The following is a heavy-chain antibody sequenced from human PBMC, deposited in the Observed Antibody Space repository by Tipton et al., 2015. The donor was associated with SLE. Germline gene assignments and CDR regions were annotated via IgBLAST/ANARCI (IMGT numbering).Heavy chain of an antibody. CDR2: IYYSGST. Sequence: TLSLTCTVSGDSISRSNYYWGWIRQPPGKGLEWIGSIYYSGSTYYNPSLKSRVTIFVDTSKNQFSLRLSSVTAADTAVYYCARPHSSGWSDFDYWGQGTLVTVSS. J-gene: IGHJ4*02. D-gene: IGHD6-19*01. CDR1: GDSISRSNYY. CDR3: ARPHSSGWSDFDY. V-gene: IGHV4-39*01.